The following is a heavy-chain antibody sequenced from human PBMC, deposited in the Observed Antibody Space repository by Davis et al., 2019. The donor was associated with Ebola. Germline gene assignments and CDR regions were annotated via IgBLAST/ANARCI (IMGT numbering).Heavy chain of an antibody. Sequence: PSETLSLTCAVYGGSFSGYYWSWIRQPPGKGLEWIGEINHSGSTNYNPSLKSRVTISVDTSKNQFSLKLSSVTAADTAVYYCARDGFRDCSGGSCYSFDPWGQGTLVTVSS. J-gene: IGHJ5*02. CDR2: INHSGST. CDR3: ARDGFRDCSGGSCYSFDP. D-gene: IGHD2-15*01. CDR1: GGSFSGYY. V-gene: IGHV4-34*01.